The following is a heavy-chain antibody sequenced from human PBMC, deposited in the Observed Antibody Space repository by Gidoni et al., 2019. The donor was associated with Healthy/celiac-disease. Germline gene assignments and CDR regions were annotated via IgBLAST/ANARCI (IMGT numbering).Heavy chain of an antibody. V-gene: IGHV4-59*01. CDR1: GGSISSYY. J-gene: IGHJ3*02. D-gene: IGHD1-26*01. Sequence: QVQLQASGPGLVKPSETLSLPCTVSGGSISSYYWRWIRQPPGKGLEWIGYIYYSGSTNYNPSLKSRVTISVDTSKNQFSLKLSSVTAADTAVYYCARDTVGAADAFDIWGQGTMVTVSS. CDR2: IYYSGST. CDR3: ARDTVGAADAFDI.